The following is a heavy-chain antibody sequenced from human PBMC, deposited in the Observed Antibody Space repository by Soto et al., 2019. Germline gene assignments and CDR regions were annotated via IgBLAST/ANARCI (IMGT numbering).Heavy chain of an antibody. D-gene: IGHD5-12*01. CDR1: RFTLSSYE. Sequence: GGSLRLSCVASRFTLSSYEMNWVRQAPGKGLEWDSYISSSGNVIFYADSVKGRFTISRYNAKNSLFLQMPSLSAEDTAVYSYARVGGYNYFDYWGQGTTVTVS. J-gene: IGHJ4*02. CDR2: ISSSGNVI. CDR3: ARVGGYNYFDY. V-gene: IGHV3-48*03.